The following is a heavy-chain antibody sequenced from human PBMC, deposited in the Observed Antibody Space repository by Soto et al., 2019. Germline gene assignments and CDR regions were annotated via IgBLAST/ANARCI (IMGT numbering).Heavy chain of an antibody. CDR3: AREKFSNYFDP. J-gene: IGHJ5*02. CDR2: IIPIFGTV. Sequence: SVKVSCNTSGGTFNSYGLSWVRQAPGQGPEWMGQIIPIFGTVKYAQKFQGRVTISSDESTSTAYMELSSLRSDDTGMYYCAREKFSNYFDPWGQGTLVTVSS. D-gene: IGHD4-4*01. V-gene: IGHV1-69*13. CDR1: GGTFNSYG.